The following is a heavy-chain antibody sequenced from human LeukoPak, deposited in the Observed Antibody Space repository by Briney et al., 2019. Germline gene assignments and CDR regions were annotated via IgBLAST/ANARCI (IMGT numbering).Heavy chain of an antibody. CDR1: GGSISSYY. V-gene: IGHV4-4*07. Sequence: SETLSLTCTVSGGSISSYYWSWIRQPAGKGLEWIGRIYTSGSTNHNPSLKSRVTMSVDTSKNQFSLKLSSVTAADTAVYYCARGGRVAAGNNWFDPWGQGTLVTVSS. D-gene: IGHD6-13*01. CDR3: ARGGRVAAGNNWFDP. CDR2: IYTSGST. J-gene: IGHJ5*02.